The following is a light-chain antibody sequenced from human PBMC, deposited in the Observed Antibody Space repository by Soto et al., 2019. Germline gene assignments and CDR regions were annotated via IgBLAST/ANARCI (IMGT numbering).Light chain of an antibody. V-gene: IGKV1-5*01. Sequence: DIPMTQSPSTLSASLGDRVTITGRASQTVNAWLAWYPPNPGKAPKPLIYDAYILESGVPARFSGSGSGTEFILTISSLQPDDVGTYSCQQYNTHSGTFGQGTKV. CDR1: QTVNAW. CDR2: DAY. J-gene: IGKJ1*01. CDR3: QQYNTHSGT.